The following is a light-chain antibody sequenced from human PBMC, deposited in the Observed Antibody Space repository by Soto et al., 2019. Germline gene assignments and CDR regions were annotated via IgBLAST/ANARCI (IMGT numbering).Light chain of an antibody. Sequence: EIVLTQSPGTLSLSPGERATLSCSASQSVSSSYLAWYQQKPGQAPRPLIYGASSRATGIPDMFSGSGSGTDYILTNSTLDPEAFAVYYCQQYGSFLMYTFGQGNTRPIK. CDR2: GAS. V-gene: IGKV3-20*01. CDR1: QSVSSSY. J-gene: IGKJ2*01. CDR3: QQYGSFLMYT.